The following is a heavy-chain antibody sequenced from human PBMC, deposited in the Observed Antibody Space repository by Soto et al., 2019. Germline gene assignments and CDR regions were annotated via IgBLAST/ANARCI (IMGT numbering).Heavy chain of an antibody. Sequence: GGSLRPFCAASGFTFSSHSMSCVRQAPGKGLEWVSGISGSGGSTYYADSVKGRFPISRDNSKNPLYLQMNSLRAGDTAVYCCVEDPDCTDSHWYCELWGRDALITVS. CDR3: VEDPDCTDSHWYCEL. CDR2: ISGSGGST. V-gene: IGHV3-23*01. J-gene: IGHJ2*01. CDR1: GFTFSSHS. D-gene: IGHD2-21*02.